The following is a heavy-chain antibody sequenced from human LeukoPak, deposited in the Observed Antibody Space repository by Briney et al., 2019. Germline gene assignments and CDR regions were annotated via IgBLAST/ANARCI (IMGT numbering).Heavy chain of an antibody. CDR2: IKEDGTEE. CDR3: ARDVEYGDFDSEVWVGYYGLDV. J-gene: IGHJ6*02. V-gene: IGHV3-7*04. D-gene: IGHD2-21*02. Sequence: GGSLRLSCAASGFTFSSYWMTWVRQAPGKGLEWVATIKEDGTEEYYADSVKGRFTISRDNVKNSLYLQMNSLRAEDTAVYYCARDVEYGDFDSEVWVGYYGLDVWGQGTTVTVS. CDR1: GFTFSSYW.